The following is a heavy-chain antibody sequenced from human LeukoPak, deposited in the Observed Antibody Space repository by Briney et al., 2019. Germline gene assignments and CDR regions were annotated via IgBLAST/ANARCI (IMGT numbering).Heavy chain of an antibody. Sequence: GGSLRLSCSAPGFTFSDYALHWVRVRQAPGKGLEFVSAISRDGDITYYADSVKGRFTISRDNAKNSLYLQMNSLRAEDTAVYYCARRYCSSTSCTLDNWGQGTLITVSS. J-gene: IGHJ4*02. CDR3: ARRYCSSTSCTLDN. V-gene: IGHV3-64*04. CDR2: ISRDGDIT. D-gene: IGHD2-2*01. CDR1: GFTFSDYA.